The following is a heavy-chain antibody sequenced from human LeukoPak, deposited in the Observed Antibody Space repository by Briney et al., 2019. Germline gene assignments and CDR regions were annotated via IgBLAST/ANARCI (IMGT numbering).Heavy chain of an antibody. J-gene: IGHJ4*02. CDR1: GGTFSSYA. V-gene: IGHV1-69*05. Sequence: SVKVSCKASGGTFSSYAISWVRQAPGQGLEWMGGIIPIFGTANYAQKFQGRVTITTDESTSTAYMELSSLRSEDTAVYYCARGGSGWYLFDYWGQGTLVTVSS. CDR3: ARGGSGWYLFDY. D-gene: IGHD6-19*01. CDR2: IIPIFGTA.